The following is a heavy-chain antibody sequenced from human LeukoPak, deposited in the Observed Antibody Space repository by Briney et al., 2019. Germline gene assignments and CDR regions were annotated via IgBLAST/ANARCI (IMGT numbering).Heavy chain of an antibody. D-gene: IGHD2-21*02. V-gene: IGHV4-59*01. Sequence: SETLSLTCTVTGGSISNYYWGWIRQPPGKGLESIGYMYYSGDTNYNPSLKSRVTISADTSKNQFSLKLSSVTAADTAVYYCARAGWGAYCGGDCNLGWFDPWGQGTLVTVSS. CDR2: MYYSGDT. CDR3: ARAGWGAYCGGDCNLGWFDP. CDR1: GGSISNYY. J-gene: IGHJ5*02.